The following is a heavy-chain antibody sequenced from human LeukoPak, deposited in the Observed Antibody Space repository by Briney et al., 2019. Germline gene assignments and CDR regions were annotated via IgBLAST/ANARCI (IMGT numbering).Heavy chain of an antibody. D-gene: IGHD3-10*01. J-gene: IGHJ4*02. V-gene: IGHV3-21*01. Sequence: SGGSLRLSCAASGFTFSSYNMNWVRQAPGKGMEWVSSISSSSSYIYYADSVKGRLTISRDNAKNSLYLQMNSLRAEDTAVYYCARGMYYYGSGSSFDNWGQGTLVTVSS. CDR1: GFTFSSYN. CDR3: ARGMYYYGSGSSFDN. CDR2: ISSSSSYI.